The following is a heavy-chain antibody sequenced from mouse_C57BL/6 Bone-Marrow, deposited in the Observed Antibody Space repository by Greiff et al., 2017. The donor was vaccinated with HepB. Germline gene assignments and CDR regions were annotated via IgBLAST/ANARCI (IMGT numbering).Heavy chain of an antibody. D-gene: IGHD1-1*01. CDR2: ISYDGSN. CDR3: ARGGSSSLYAMDY. CDR1: GYSITSGYY. V-gene: IGHV3-6*01. Sequence: VQLKQSGPGLVKPSQSLSLTCSVTGYSITSGYYWNWIRQFPGNKLEWMGYISYDGSNNYNPSLKNRISITRDTSKNQFFLKLNPVTTADTATYYCARGGSSSLYAMDYWGQGTSVTVSS. J-gene: IGHJ4*01.